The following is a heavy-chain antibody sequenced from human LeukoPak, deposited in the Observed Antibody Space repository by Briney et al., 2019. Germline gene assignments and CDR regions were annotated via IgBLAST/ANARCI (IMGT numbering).Heavy chain of an antibody. D-gene: IGHD6-19*01. Sequence: SETLSLTCTVSGGSISSYYWSWIRQPPGKGLEWIGDIHYSGSTNYNPSLKSRVTISVDTSKNQFSLKLNSVTAADTAVYYCARQGSGWYNWIDPWGQGTLVTVSS. CDR2: IHYSGST. CDR3: ARQGSGWYNWIDP. J-gene: IGHJ5*02. CDR1: GGSISSYY. V-gene: IGHV4-59*08.